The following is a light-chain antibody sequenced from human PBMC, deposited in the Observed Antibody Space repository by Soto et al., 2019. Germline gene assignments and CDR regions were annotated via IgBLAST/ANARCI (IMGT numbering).Light chain of an antibody. CDR2: INYDGTH. J-gene: IGLJ3*02. V-gene: IGLV4-69*01. CDR3: QSLGTGIQV. CDR1: SDYTTYA. Sequence: QSVLTQSPSASGSLGASVKLTCTLSSDYTTYAIAWHQQQSEKGPRFLMKINYDGTHSKGDGFFDRFSGSSSGAERHLTSSSLQSEDEADYYCQSLGTGIQVFGGGTKVTVL.